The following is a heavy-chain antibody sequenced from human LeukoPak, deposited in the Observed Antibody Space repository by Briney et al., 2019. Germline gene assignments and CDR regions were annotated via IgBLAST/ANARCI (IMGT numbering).Heavy chain of an antibody. CDR2: IYYSGST. CDR1: GGSISSGDYY. V-gene: IGHV4-30-4*01. J-gene: IGHJ3*02. Sequence: SATLSLTCTVSGGSISSGDYYWSWIRPPPGKGLEWIGYIYYSGSTYYNPSLKSRVTISVDTSKNQFSLKLSSVTAADTAVYYCASQYYYDSSGPTDAFDIWGQGTMVTVSS. D-gene: IGHD3-22*01. CDR3: ASQYYYDSSGPTDAFDI.